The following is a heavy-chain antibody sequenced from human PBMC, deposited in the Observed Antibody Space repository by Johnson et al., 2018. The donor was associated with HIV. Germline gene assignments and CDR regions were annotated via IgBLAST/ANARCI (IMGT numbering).Heavy chain of an antibody. V-gene: IGHV3-66*02. CDR1: GFTFDDYD. J-gene: IGHJ3*02. CDR3: ASIDPSVAFDI. Sequence: VQLVESGGGVVRPGGSLRLSCAASGFTFDDYDMSWVRQAPGKGLEWVSVLYRGGSTYYADSVKGRFTIYRDNSRNTLYLQMNSLRAEDTAVYYCASIDPSVAFDIWGQGTMVTVSS. CDR2: LYRGGST.